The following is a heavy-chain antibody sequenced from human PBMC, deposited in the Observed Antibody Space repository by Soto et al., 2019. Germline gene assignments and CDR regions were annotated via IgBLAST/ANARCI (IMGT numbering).Heavy chain of an antibody. V-gene: IGHV1-69*01. D-gene: IGHD1-7*01. CDR3: ASDSTGTPFAH. CDR1: GGTFSSYA. J-gene: IGHJ5*02. Sequence: QVQLVQSGAEVKKPGSSVKVSCKASGGTFSSYAISWVRQAPGQGLEWMGGIIPIFGTANYAQKFQGRVMTSKDDSMSSASMELSSLRFEDAAVCYCASDSTGTPFAHSGQGTLVTVSS. CDR2: IIPIFGTA.